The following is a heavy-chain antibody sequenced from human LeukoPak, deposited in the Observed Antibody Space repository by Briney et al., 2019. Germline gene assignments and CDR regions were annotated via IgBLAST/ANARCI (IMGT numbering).Heavy chain of an antibody. V-gene: IGHV4-59*08. J-gene: IGHJ3*02. CDR2: IYYTSGST. D-gene: IGHD6-19*01. Sequence: SETLSLTCTVSGGSISSDYWSWIRQPPGKGLEWIGYIYYTSGSTNYNPSLKSRVTISVDTSKNQFSLKLSSVTAADTAVYYCAETSIAVAANDAFDIWGQGTMVTVSS. CDR1: GGSISSDY. CDR3: AETSIAVAANDAFDI.